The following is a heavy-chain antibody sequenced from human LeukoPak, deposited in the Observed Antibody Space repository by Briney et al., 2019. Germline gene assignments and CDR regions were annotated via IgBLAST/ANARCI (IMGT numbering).Heavy chain of an antibody. CDR2: LTGSGANT. CDR3: SKGRGLFPSSNDY. D-gene: IGHD3-10*01. Sequence: GGSQRLSCAASGFTSRSYAMTWVRQAPGKGLERVSSLTGSGANTYYADSVKGRFTISRDNSKSTLYLQMNSLRAEDTAVYYCSKGRGLFPSSNDYWGQGTLVNVFS. V-gene: IGHV3-23*01. CDR1: GFTSRSYA. J-gene: IGHJ4*02.